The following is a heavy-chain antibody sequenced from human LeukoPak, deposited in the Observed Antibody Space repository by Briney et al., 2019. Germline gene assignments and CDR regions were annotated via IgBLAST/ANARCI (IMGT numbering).Heavy chain of an antibody. Sequence: SETLSLTCTVSGGSISSYYWTWIRQPPGKGLEWIGYIYYSGITNYNPSLKSRVTISVDTSKNQFSLKLSSVTAADTAVYYCARDRVGAADLDYWGQGTLVTVSS. V-gene: IGHV4-59*01. CDR3: ARDRVGAADLDY. CDR1: GGSISSYY. J-gene: IGHJ4*02. D-gene: IGHD2-15*01. CDR2: IYYSGIT.